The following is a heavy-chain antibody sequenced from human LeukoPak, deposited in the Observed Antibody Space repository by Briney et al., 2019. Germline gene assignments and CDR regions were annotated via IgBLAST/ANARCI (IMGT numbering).Heavy chain of an antibody. CDR2: INPNSGGT. J-gene: IGHJ4*02. CDR3: ARGGTYYDILTGYYIGYYFDY. D-gene: IGHD3-9*01. Sequence: ASVKVSCKASGYTFTGYYMHWVRQAPGQGLEWMGWINPNSGGTNYAQKLQGRVTMTTDTSTSTAYMELRSLRSDDTGVYYCARGGTYYDILTGYYIGYYFDYWGQGTLVTVSS. CDR1: GYTFTGYY. V-gene: IGHV1-2*02.